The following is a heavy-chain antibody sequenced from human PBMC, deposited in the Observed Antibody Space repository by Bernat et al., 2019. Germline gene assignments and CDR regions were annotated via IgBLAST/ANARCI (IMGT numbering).Heavy chain of an antibody. CDR2: ISAYNGNT. CDR1: GYTFTSYG. Sequence: QVQLVQSGAEVKKPGASVKVSCKASGYTFTSYGISWVRQAPGQGLEWMGWISAYNGNTNYAQKLQGRVTMTTDTSTSTAYMELRSLRSDDMAVYYCARDAYYYGSGTKDYYFYGMDVWGQGTTVTVSS. V-gene: IGHV1-18*03. J-gene: IGHJ6*02. CDR3: ARDAYYYGSGTKDYYFYGMDV. D-gene: IGHD3-10*01.